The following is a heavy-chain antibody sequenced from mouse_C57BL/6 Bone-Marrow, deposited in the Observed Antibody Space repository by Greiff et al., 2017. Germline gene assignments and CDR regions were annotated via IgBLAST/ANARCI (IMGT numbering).Heavy chain of an antibody. CDR2: IDPSDSYT. CDR1: GYTFTSYW. J-gene: IGHJ4*01. CDR3: ARKGDYGSSLSYAMDY. Sequence: QVQLQQPGAELVMPGASVKLSCKASGYTFTSYWMHWVKQRPGQGLAWIGEIDPSDSYTNYNQKFKGKSTLTVDKSSSTAYMQLSSLTSEDSAVYYCARKGDYGSSLSYAMDYWGQGTSVTVSS. V-gene: IGHV1-69*01. D-gene: IGHD1-1*01.